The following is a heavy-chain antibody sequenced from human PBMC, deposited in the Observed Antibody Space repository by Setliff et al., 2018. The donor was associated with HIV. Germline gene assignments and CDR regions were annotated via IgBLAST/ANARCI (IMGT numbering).Heavy chain of an antibody. Sequence: SVKVSCKASGYSFTSYGIGWVRQAPGQGLEWMGRSIPILGIGNDEQAQKFKGRVTFTTDESTSTAYMELSSLRSEDTAVYYCARADSSNWYHVDYWGQGTLVTVSS. CDR2: SIPILGIG. CDR3: ARADSSNWYHVDY. J-gene: IGHJ4*02. V-gene: IGHV1-69*04. CDR1: GYSFTSYG. D-gene: IGHD6-13*01.